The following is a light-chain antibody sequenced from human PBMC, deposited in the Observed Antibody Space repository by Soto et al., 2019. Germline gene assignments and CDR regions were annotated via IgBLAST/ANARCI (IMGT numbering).Light chain of an antibody. CDR3: QQYYNWPLT. CDR2: RAS. CDR1: QSVSSN. J-gene: IGKJ4*01. V-gene: IGKV3-15*01. Sequence: EIVITQSPVTLSVSPGERATLSCRASQSVSSNLAWYQQKPGQAPRLLIYRASSRTTGIPARFSGSGSGTEFTLIISSLQSEDFAVYYCQQYYNWPLTFGGGTKVDIK.